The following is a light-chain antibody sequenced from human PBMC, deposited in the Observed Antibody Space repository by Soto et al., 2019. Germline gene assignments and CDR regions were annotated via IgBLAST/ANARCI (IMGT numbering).Light chain of an antibody. J-gene: IGKJ4*01. CDR3: QQSGNKYP. Sequence: IVMTQSPATLSVSPGERVTLSCRASQSFSSRLAWYQQKPGQSPSLLIYGASTRATGIPARFSGSGSGTEITLTIRSQQSEDFGVHYCQQSGNKYPFAGGSEVDI. CDR1: QSFSSR. CDR2: GAS. V-gene: IGKV3-15*01.